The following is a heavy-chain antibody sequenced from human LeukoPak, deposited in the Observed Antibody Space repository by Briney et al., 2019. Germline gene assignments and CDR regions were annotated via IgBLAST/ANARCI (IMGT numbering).Heavy chain of an antibody. V-gene: IGHV3-23*01. J-gene: IGHJ4*02. D-gene: IGHD3-9*01. CDR3: AKAFGYDNFDY. Sequence: GGSLRLSCTASGFTFGDYAMSWFRQAPGKGLEWVSAISGSGGSTYYADSVKGRFTISRDNSKNTLYLQMNSLRAEDTAVYYCAKAFGYDNFDYWGQGTLVTVSS. CDR2: ISGSGGST. CDR1: GFTFGDYA.